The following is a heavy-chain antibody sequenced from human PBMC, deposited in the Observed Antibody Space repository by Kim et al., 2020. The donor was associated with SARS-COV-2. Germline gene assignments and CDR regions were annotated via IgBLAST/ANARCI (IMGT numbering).Heavy chain of an antibody. J-gene: IGHJ3*02. CDR2: IIPIFGTA. CDR3: ARVPRVATIRNAFDI. V-gene: IGHV1-69*13. Sequence: SVKVSCKASGGTFSSYAISWVRQAPGQGLEWMGGIIPIFGTANYAQKFQGRVTITADESTSTAYMELSSLRSEDTAVYYCARVPRVATIRNAFDIWGQGTMVTVSS. CDR1: GGTFSSYA. D-gene: IGHD5-12*01.